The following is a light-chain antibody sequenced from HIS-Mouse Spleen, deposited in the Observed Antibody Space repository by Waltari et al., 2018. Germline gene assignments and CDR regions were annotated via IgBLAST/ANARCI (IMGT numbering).Light chain of an antibody. CDR2: EDS. CDR1: ALPKKY. J-gene: IGLJ2*01. Sequence: SYELTQPPSVSVSPGQTARITCSGDALPKKYAYWYQQKSGQAPVLVISEDSKRPSGITGGFSGSSSGTMATLTISGAQVEDEADYYCYSTDSSGNHRVFGGGTKLTVL. V-gene: IGLV3-10*01. CDR3: YSTDSSGNHRV.